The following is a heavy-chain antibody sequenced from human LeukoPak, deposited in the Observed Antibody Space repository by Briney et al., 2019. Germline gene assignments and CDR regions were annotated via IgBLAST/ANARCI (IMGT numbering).Heavy chain of an antibody. D-gene: IGHD2-2*01. CDR2: INPNSGGT. CDR3: ARVPRYCSSTSCYYMDV. V-gene: IGHV1-2*02. J-gene: IGHJ6*03. Sequence: WASVKVSCKASGYTFTGYYMHWVRQAPGQGLEWMGWINPNSGGTNYAQKFQGRVTMTRNTSISTAYMELSRLRSDDTAVYYCARVPRYCSSTSCYYMDVWGKGTTVTVSS. CDR1: GYTFTGYY.